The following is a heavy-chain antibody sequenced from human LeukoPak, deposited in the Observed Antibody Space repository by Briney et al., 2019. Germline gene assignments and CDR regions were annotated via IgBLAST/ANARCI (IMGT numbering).Heavy chain of an antibody. CDR3: ARESAHYGSGSYREFDY. CDR2: ISAYNGNT. V-gene: IGHV1-18*01. Sequence: ASVKVSCKASGYTFTTYAISWVRQAPGQGLEWMGWISAYNGNTNFAQKLQGRVTMTTDTSTSTAYMELRSLRSDDTAVYYCARESAHYGSGSYREFDYWGQGTLVTVSS. D-gene: IGHD3-10*01. CDR1: GYTFTTYA. J-gene: IGHJ4*02.